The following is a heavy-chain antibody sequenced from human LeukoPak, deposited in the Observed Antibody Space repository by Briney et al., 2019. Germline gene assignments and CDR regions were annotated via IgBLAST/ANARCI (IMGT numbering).Heavy chain of an antibody. D-gene: IGHD4-17*01. CDR1: GFTFSSYA. CDR2: ISGSGGST. Sequence: GGSLRLSCAASGFTFSSYAMSWVRQAPGKGLEWVSAISGSGGSTYYADSVKGRFTISRDNSKNTLYLQMNSLRAEDTAMYYCARNRGDPSYFDYWGQGILVTVSS. J-gene: IGHJ4*02. CDR3: ARNRGDPSYFDY. V-gene: IGHV3-23*01.